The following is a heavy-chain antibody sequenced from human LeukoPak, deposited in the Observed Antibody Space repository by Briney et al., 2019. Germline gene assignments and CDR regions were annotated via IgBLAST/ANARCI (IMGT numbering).Heavy chain of an antibody. CDR1: GYTFTSYY. CDR3: ARLGLVAIGYYYGMDV. J-gene: IGHJ6*02. D-gene: IGHD3-16*01. V-gene: IGHV1-46*01. Sequence: ASVKVSCKASGYTFTSYYMHWVRQAPGQGLEWMGIINPSGGSTSYAQKFQGRVTMTRDTSTSTVYMELSSLRSEDTAVYYCARLGLVAIGYYYGMDVWGQGTTVTVSS. CDR2: INPSGGST.